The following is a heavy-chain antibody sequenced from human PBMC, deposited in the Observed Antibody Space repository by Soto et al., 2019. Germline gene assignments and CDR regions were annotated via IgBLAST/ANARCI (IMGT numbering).Heavy chain of an antibody. V-gene: IGHV4-4*08. Sequence: SETLSLTCTVSGGSISSYYWSWIRQPPGKGLEWIGYIYFRGSTNYNPSLKSRVTISVDTSKNQFSLKLSSVTAADTAVYYCASSIAVSLTGFDPWGQGTLVTVSS. D-gene: IGHD2-21*01. CDR1: GGSISSYY. CDR2: IYFRGST. CDR3: ASSIAVSLTGFDP. J-gene: IGHJ5*02.